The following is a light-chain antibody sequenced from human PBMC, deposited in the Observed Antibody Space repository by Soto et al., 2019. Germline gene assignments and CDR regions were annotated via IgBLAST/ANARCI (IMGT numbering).Light chain of an antibody. CDR3: QQYNTYLWT. Sequence: DIQLTQSPSSLSATVGDRVTITCQASQDIRKYLNWYQQKPGKAPKLLIYDASNRETGVPSRFSGSGSGTDFSLSIDSLQPDDFATYYCQQYNTYLWTFGQGTKV. CDR2: DAS. CDR1: QDIRKY. J-gene: IGKJ1*01. V-gene: IGKV1-33*01.